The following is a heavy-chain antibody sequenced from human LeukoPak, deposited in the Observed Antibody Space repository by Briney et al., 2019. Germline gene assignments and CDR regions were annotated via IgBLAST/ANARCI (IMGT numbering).Heavy chain of an antibody. CDR2: TYTGGGT. Sequence: PGGSLTLSCAASGFTVSSNYMTWDRQAPGEWLGWVSVTYTGGGTYYADSVRGRFTISRDNSKNTLYLQMNSLRAEDTAVYYCARDQHYGGIDYWGQGTLVTVSS. V-gene: IGHV3-53*01. CDR1: GFTVSSNY. CDR3: ARDQHYGGIDY. J-gene: IGHJ4*02. D-gene: IGHD4-23*01.